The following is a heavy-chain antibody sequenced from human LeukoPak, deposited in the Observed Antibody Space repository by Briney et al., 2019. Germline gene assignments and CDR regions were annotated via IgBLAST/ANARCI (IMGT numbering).Heavy chain of an antibody. V-gene: IGHV4-39*01. D-gene: IGHD1-26*01. J-gene: IGHJ4*02. CDR2: IYYSGST. Sequence: SETLSLTCTVSGGSISSSSYYWGWIRQPPGKGLEWIGSIYYSGSTYYNPSLKSRVTIPVDTSKNQFSLKLSSVTAADTAVYYCARHGRIKLLPTPFDYWGQGTLVTVSS. CDR3: ARHGRIKLLPTPFDY. CDR1: GGSISSSSYY.